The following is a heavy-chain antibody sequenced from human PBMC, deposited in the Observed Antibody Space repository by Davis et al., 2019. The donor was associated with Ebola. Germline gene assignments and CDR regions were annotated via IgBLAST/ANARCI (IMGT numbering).Heavy chain of an antibody. V-gene: IGHV3-7*03. CDR2: IKQDGSEK. J-gene: IGHJ6*02. Sequence: GESLKISCAASGFTFSRYWMNWVRQAPGKRLEWVANIKQDGSEKYYVDSVKGRFTTSRDNAKNSLYLQMNSLRAEDTAVYYCATGGMDVWGQGTTVTVSS. CDR1: GFTFSRYW. CDR3: ATGGMDV.